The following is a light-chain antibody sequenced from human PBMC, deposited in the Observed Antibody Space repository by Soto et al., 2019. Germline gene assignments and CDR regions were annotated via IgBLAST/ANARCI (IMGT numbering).Light chain of an antibody. CDR3: SSYVGSNNFV. V-gene: IGLV2-8*01. CDR1: SSDVGTYNS. J-gene: IGLJ1*01. CDR2: EVT. Sequence: QSALTQPPSASGSPGQSVTISCTGTSSDVGTYNSVSWYQQNPGKAPKLVIYEVTKRPSGVPDRFYGCKSGNTASLSVSGLQPDDEAHYYCSSYVGSNNFVLGSGTKLTVL.